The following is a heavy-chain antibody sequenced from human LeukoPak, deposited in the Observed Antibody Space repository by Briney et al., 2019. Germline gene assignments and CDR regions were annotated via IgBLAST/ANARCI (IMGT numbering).Heavy chain of an antibody. J-gene: IGHJ6*02. Sequence: GGSLRLSCAASGFTYRNYAMSWVRQAPGKGLEWVSVDSASGGSTSYADSVKGRFTISRDNSKNTLYLQMNSLRAEDTAVYYCAKEVRDSSPLDVWGQGTTVTVSS. CDR3: AKEVRDSSPLDV. D-gene: IGHD3-22*01. V-gene: IGHV3-23*01. CDR1: GFTYRNYA. CDR2: DSASGGST.